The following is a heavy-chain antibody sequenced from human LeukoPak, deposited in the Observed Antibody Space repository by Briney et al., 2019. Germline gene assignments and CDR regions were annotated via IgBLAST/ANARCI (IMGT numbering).Heavy chain of an antibody. V-gene: IGHV1-69*01. Sequence: SVKDSCKASGTSGATFNSYDISWLRQAPGQGLQWVGGIIPIYGTAKYTEKFQGRVTITADESTSTAYMELSSLRSEDTAVYYCARALYTENSYFDYWGQGTLVTVSS. D-gene: IGHD1-14*01. CDR2: IIPIYGTA. J-gene: IGHJ4*02. CDR1: GTSGATFNSYD. CDR3: ARALYTENSYFDY.